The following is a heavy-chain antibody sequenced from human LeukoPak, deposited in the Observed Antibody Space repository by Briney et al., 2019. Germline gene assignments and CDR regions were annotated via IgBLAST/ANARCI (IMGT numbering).Heavy chain of an antibody. CDR1: GFTFSSYS. J-gene: IGHJ4*02. CDR3: ANTARLMDY. V-gene: IGHV3-48*04. CDR2: ISSSSSTI. D-gene: IGHD2-21*02. Sequence: GGSLRLSCAASGFTFSSYSMNWVRQAPGKGLEWVSYISSSSSTIYYVDSVKGRFTISRDNAKNSLYLQMNSLRAEDTAVYYCANTARLMDYWGQGTLVTVSS.